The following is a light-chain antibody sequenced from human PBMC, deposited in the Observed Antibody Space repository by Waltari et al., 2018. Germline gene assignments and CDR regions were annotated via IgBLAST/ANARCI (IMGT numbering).Light chain of an antibody. CDR1: SSDVGGHNY. CDR3: SSYTSSGTPYV. Sequence: QSALTQPASVSGSPGQSITISCTGTSSDVGGHNYVSWYQQHPGKAPKLIIYDVTDRPSGVPNRSAGATFANTASLTISGLQAEDEADYYCSSYTSSGTPYVFGTGTRVTVL. J-gene: IGLJ1*01. CDR2: DVT. V-gene: IGLV2-14*03.